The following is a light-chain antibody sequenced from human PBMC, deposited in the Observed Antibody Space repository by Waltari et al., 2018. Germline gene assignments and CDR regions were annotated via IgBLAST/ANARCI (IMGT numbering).Light chain of an antibody. CDR2: GAS. V-gene: IGKV3-20*01. CDR3: QQYGSSPTT. J-gene: IGKJ4*01. Sequence: EIALTQSPATLSLSPGDRVTLPCRASQSRSSSQLAWYQQKPGQAPRLLIYGASSRTTGIPERFSGSGSGTDFTLTISRLEPEDFAVYYCQQYGSSPTTFGGGTKVEIK. CDR1: QSRSSSQ.